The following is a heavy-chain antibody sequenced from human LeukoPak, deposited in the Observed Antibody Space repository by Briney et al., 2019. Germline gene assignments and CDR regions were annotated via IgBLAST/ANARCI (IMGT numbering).Heavy chain of an antibody. V-gene: IGHV4-59*12. D-gene: IGHD3-22*01. J-gene: IGHJ4*02. Sequence: SETLSLTCTVSGGSTSSYYWSWIRQPPGKGLEWIGYIYYSGSTNYNPSLKSRVTISVDTSKNQFSLKLSSVTAADTAVYYCARGPRSSGYFYYLNYWGQGTLVTVSS. CDR3: ARGPRSSGYFYYLNY. CDR2: IYYSGST. CDR1: GGSTSSYY.